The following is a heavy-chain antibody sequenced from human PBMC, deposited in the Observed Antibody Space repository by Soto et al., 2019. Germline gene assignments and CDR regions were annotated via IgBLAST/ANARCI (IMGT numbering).Heavy chain of an antibody. CDR3: ANPSSRTSGYYLTHGY. CDR1: GFTFSSYA. D-gene: IGHD3-22*01. Sequence: GGSLRLSCAASGFTFSSYAMSWVRQAPGKGLEWVSAISGSGGSTYYAVSVKGRFTISRDNSKNTLYLQMNSLRAEDTAVYYCANPSSRTSGYYLTHGYWGQGTLVTVSS. CDR2: ISGSGGST. J-gene: IGHJ4*02. V-gene: IGHV3-23*01.